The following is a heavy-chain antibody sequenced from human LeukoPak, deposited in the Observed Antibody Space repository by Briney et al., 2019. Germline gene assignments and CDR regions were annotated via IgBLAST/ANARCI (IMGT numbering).Heavy chain of an antibody. J-gene: IGHJ3*02. V-gene: IGHV5-51*01. CDR1: GYSFTSYW. D-gene: IGHD1-26*01. Sequence: GESLKISCKGSGYSFTSYWIGWVRQMPGKGLEWMGTIYPGASDTRYSPSFQGQVTISADKSISTAYLQWSSLKASDTAMYYCARPRAQGLRYDAFDIWGQGTMVTVSS. CDR2: IYPGASDT. CDR3: ARPRAQGLRYDAFDI.